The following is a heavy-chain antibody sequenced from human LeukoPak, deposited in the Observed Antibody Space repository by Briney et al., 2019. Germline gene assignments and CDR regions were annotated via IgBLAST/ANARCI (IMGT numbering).Heavy chain of an antibody. CDR2: IKSKSDGGTT. V-gene: IGHV3-15*07. J-gene: IGHJ4*02. CDR1: GLTLSNVW. D-gene: IGHD5-12*01. Sequence: GGSLRLSCAVSGLTLSNVWVNWVRQAPGKGLEWVGLIKSKSDGGTTDFAAPVKGRFTISRDDSKNILYLQMNSLTSEDTAIYYCTQGSGYYFNYWGQGTLVTVSS. CDR3: TQGSGYYFNY.